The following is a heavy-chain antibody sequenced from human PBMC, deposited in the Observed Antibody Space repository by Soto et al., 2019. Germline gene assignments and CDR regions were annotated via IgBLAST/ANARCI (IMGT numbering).Heavy chain of an antibody. V-gene: IGHV4-38-2*01. CDR2: IYHSGHT. D-gene: IGHD3-22*01. J-gene: IGHJ4*02. CDR3: ARARIVAAVTIVDY. CDR1: GYSITGVYY. Sequence: LSLTCAVSGYSITGVYYCGWFRQPPGKGLEWIGSIYHSGHTSYNPSLRSRFTISIDTSKSHFSMKVSSVSAADTAVYFCARARIVAAVTIVDYWGQGTLVTVSS.